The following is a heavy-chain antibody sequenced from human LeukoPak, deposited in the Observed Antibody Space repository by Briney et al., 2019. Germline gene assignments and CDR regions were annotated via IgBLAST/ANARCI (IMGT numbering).Heavy chain of an antibody. CDR2: IGRSSSYI. V-gene: IGHV3-11*06. J-gene: IGHJ4*02. CDR1: GFTFSDYY. Sequence: PGGSLRLSCAASGFTFSDYYMSWIRQAPGKGLEWVSSIGRSSSYIYYADSVKGRFTISRDNAKNSLYLQMNSLRAEDTAVYYCASDYCSGDTCYSIDYWGQGTLVTVSS. D-gene: IGHD2-15*01. CDR3: ASDYCSGDTCYSIDY.